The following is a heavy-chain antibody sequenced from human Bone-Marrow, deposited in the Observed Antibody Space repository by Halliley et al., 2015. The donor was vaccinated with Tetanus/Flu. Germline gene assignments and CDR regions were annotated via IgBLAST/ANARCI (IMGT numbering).Heavy chain of an antibody. CDR2: IRGSGGST. Sequence: WLSVIRGSGGSTNDADSVRGRFPISRDNSKNPLYLQMNSLRAEDTAVYYCAKVLARVGKGRTFDSWGHGTLVTVSS. V-gene: IGHV3-23*01. J-gene: IGHJ4*01. D-gene: IGHD3-10*01. CDR3: AKVLARVGKGRTFDS.